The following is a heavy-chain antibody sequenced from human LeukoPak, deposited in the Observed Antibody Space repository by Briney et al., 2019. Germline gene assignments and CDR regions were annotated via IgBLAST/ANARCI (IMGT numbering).Heavy chain of an antibody. CDR1: GFTFSSYS. D-gene: IGHD6-13*01. CDR3: VQQLVSARTYYYGMDV. J-gene: IGHJ6*02. Sequence: GGSLRLSCAASGFTFSSYSMNWVRQAPGKGLEWVSSISSSSSYIYYADSVKGRFTISRDNAKNSLYLQMNSLRAEDTAVYYCVQQLVSARTYYYGMDVWGQGTTVTVSS. CDR2: ISSSSSYI. V-gene: IGHV3-21*01.